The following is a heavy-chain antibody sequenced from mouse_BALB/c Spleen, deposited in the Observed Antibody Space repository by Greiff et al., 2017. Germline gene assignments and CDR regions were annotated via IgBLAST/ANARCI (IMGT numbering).Heavy chain of an antibody. CDR3: ARITTVVASPSYYAMDY. CDR1: GYTFTSYY. CDR2: INPSNGGT. V-gene: IGHV1S81*02. D-gene: IGHD1-1*01. J-gene: IGHJ4*01. Sequence: QVQLQQSGAELVKPGASVKLSCKASGYTFTSYYMYWVKQRPGQGLEWIGEINPSNGGTNFNEKFKSKATLTVDKSSSTAYMQLSSLTSEDSAVYYCARITTVVASPSYYAMDYWGQGTSVTVSS.